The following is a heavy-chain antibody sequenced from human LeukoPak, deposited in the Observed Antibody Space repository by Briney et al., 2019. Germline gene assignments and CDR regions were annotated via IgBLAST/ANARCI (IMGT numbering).Heavy chain of an antibody. CDR2: IYYSGST. CDR1: GGSISSSSYY. D-gene: IGHD2-2*01. J-gene: IGHJ4*02. CDR3: ARGYCSSTSCLLPGY. V-gene: IGHV4-39*01. Sequence: PSETLSLTCTVSGGSISSSSYYWGWIRQPPGKGLEWIGSIYYSGSTYYNPSLKSRVTISVDTSKNQFSLKLSSVTAADTAVYYCARGYCSSTSCLLPGYWGQGTLVTVSS.